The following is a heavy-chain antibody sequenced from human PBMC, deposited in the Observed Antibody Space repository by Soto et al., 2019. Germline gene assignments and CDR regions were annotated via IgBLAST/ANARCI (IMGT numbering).Heavy chain of an antibody. CDR3: ARGLIQLWSKLDY. CDR2: ISSSSSTI. CDR1: GFTFSSYS. V-gene: IGHV3-48*02. D-gene: IGHD5-18*01. J-gene: IGHJ4*02. Sequence: PGVSLRLSCAASGFTFSSYSMTWFRQAPGKGLEWVSYISSSSSTIYYADSVKGRFTISRDNAKNSLYLQMNSLRDEDTAVYYCARGLIQLWSKLDYWGQGTLVNGSS.